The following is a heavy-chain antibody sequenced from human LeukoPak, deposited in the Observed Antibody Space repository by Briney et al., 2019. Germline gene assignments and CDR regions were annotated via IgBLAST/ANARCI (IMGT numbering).Heavy chain of an antibody. CDR3: ARGGKKYYGSGSYPPDY. CDR2: IKQDGSEK. CDR1: GFTFSSYW. V-gene: IGHV3-7*01. Sequence: AGGSLRLSCAASGFTFSSYWMSWVRQAPGKGLEWVANIKQDGSEKYYVDSVKGRFTISRDNAKNSLYLQMNSLRAEDTAVYYCARGGKKYYGSGSYPPDYWGQGTLVTVSS. J-gene: IGHJ4*02. D-gene: IGHD3-10*01.